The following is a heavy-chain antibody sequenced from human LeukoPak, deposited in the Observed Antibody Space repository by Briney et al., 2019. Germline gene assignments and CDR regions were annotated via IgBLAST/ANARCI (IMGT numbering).Heavy chain of an antibody. D-gene: IGHD4-11*01. V-gene: IGHV4-4*07. Sequence: PSETLSLTCTVSVGSISSYYWSWIRQPAGKGLEWIGRIYISGSTNYNPFLKSRVGRLVDTSKNQYSLRLNPVTAADTAVYYCARDFLLQSEGLFDYWGQGTLVTVSS. CDR3: ARDFLLQSEGLFDY. CDR2: IYISGST. J-gene: IGHJ4*02. CDR1: VGSISSYY.